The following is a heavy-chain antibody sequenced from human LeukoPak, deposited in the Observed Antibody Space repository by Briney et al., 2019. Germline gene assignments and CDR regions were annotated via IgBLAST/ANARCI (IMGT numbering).Heavy chain of an antibody. V-gene: IGHV4-61*02. CDR2: IYTSGST. J-gene: IGHJ4*02. CDR1: GGSISSGSYY. Sequence: SETRSLTCTVSGGSISSGSYYWSWIRQPAGKGLEWIGRIYTSGSTNYNPSLKSRVTISVDTSKNQFSLKLSSVTAADTAVYYCAQMGIAARIDYWGQGTLVTVSS. D-gene: IGHD6-6*01. CDR3: AQMGIAARIDY.